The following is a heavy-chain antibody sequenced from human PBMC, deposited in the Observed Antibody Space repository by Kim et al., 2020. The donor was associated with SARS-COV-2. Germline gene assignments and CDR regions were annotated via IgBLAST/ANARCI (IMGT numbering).Heavy chain of an antibody. V-gene: IGHV2-5*01. J-gene: IGHJ2*01. CDR2: IYWNDDK. CDR1: GFSLSTSGVG. D-gene: IGHD3-9*01. Sequence: SGPTLVKPTQTLTLTCTFSGFSLSTSGVGVGWIRQPPGKALEWLALIYWNDDKRYSPSLKSRLTITKDTSKNQVVLTMTNMDPVDTATYYCAHSSSPDILTGYFYWYFDLWGRGTLVTVSS. CDR3: AHSSSPDILTGYFYWYFDL.